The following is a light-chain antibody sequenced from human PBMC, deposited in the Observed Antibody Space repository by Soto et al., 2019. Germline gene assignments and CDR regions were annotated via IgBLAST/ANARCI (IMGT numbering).Light chain of an antibody. V-gene: IGKV3-20*01. CDR3: QPYDSSPRT. J-gene: IGKJ2*01. Sequence: EIVLTQSPGTLSLSPGERATLSCRASQSVSSSYLAWYQQKPGQAPRLLIYGASSRPTGIPDRFSGSGSGTDFTLTISRLEPEDFAVYYCQPYDSSPRTLAQGTKLEIK. CDR1: QSVSSSY. CDR2: GAS.